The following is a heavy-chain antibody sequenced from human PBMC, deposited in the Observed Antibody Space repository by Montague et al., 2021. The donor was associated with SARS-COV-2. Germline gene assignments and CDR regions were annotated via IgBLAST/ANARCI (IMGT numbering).Heavy chain of an antibody. D-gene: IGHD3-10*01. CDR2: IHHGGST. V-gene: IGHV4-34*01. CDR1: GGSFSTYS. CDR3: ARLGDGVVPSPILGVGPYYSYYAMDV. Sequence: SETLSLTCAVHGGSFSTYSWNWIRQPPGKGLEWIGEIHHGGSTNYNPSLKSRVTISADTSKNQFSLKLTSVAAADTAVYYCARLGDGVVPSPILGVGPYYSYYAMDVWGKGTTATVSS. J-gene: IGHJ6*04.